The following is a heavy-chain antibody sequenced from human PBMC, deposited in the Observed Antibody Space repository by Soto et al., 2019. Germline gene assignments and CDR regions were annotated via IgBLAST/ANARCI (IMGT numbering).Heavy chain of an antibody. V-gene: IGHV1-18*04. D-gene: IGHD3-22*01. Sequence: GSVKVSCKASGYTFTSYGISWLRQAPGQGLEWMGWISAYNGNTKYAQKLQGRVTMTTDTSTSTAYMELRSLRSVYTAVYYCARVGVIIAGMDVWGQGTTVTVSS. CDR2: ISAYNGNT. CDR1: GYTFTSYG. J-gene: IGHJ6*02. CDR3: ARVGVIIAGMDV.